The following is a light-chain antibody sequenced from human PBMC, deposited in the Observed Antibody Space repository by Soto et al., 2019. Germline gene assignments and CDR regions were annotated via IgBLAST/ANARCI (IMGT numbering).Light chain of an antibody. CDR3: SSYSFSTNYV. Sequence: QSALTQSASVSGSPGQSITISCTGTSSDVGDYDYVSWYQQYPGKAPKLMIYEVRNRPSGVSNRFSGSKSGNTASLTISGLQAGDEADYYCSSYSFSTNYVFGTGTKVTVL. CDR2: EVR. V-gene: IGLV2-14*01. J-gene: IGLJ1*01. CDR1: SSDVGDYDY.